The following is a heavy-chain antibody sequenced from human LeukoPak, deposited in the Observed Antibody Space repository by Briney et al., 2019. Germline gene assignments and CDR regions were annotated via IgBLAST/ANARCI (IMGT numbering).Heavy chain of an antibody. V-gene: IGHV4-4*07. CDR2: IYTSGST. D-gene: IGHD6-13*01. Sequence: SETLSLTCTVSGGSISSYYWSWIRQPAGKGLEWIGRIYTSGSTNYNPSLKSRVTISVDKSKNQFSLKLSSVTAADTAVYYCARGYSSSWYSDYWGQGTLVTVSS. CDR3: ARGYSSSWYSDY. J-gene: IGHJ4*02. CDR1: GGSISSYY.